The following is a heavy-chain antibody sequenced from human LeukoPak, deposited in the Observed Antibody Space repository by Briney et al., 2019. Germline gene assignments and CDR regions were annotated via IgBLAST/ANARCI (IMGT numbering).Heavy chain of an antibody. J-gene: IGHJ4*02. V-gene: IGHV3-30-3*01. D-gene: IGHD3-9*01. CDR2: ISYDGSNK. CDR3: ARASDILTGYSNY. Sequence: GRSLRLSCAASGFTFSSYAMHWVRQAPGKGLEWVAVISYDGSNKYYADSVKGRFTISRDNSKNTLYLQMNSLRAEDTAVYYCARASDILTGYSNYWGQGTLVTVSS. CDR1: GFTFSSYA.